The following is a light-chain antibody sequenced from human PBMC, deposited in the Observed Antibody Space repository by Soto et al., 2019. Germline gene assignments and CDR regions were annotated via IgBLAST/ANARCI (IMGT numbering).Light chain of an antibody. CDR1: QSISSW. J-gene: IGKJ4*01. Sequence: DIQMTQSPSTLSASVGDRVTITCRASQSISSWLAWYQQKLGRAPRLLIYDASSLESGVPSRFSGSGYGTEFTLTISSLQPDDFATYYCQQYNTYSSLPLGGGTKVDIK. CDR2: DAS. CDR3: QQYNTYSSLP. V-gene: IGKV1-5*01.